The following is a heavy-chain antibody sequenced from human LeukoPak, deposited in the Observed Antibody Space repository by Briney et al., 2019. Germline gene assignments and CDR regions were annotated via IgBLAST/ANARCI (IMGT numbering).Heavy chain of an antibody. CDR1: GFTFSDFW. D-gene: IGHD6-19*01. CDR2: IKQDGSEK. CDR3: ARDHTVDGLVFDY. J-gene: IGHJ4*02. V-gene: IGHV3-7*01. Sequence: QPGGSLRLSCAASGFTFSDFWMNWVRQAPGKGLEWVASIKQDGSEKYYVDSVKGRFSISRDNDKNSLYLQMNSLRAEDTAVYYCARDHTVDGLVFDYWGQGILVTVSS.